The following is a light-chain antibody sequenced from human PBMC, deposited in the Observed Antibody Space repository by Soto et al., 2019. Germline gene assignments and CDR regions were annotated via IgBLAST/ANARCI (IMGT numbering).Light chain of an antibody. CDR3: MIWPSNASGV. Sequence: QSVLTQPPSSSASPGESARLTCTLPSDINVGSYNIYWYQQKPGSPPRYLLYYYSDSDKGQGSGVPSRFSGSKDASDNTGILLISGLQSEDEADYYCMIWPSNASGVFGTGTKLTVL. J-gene: IGLJ1*01. CDR2: YYSDSDK. CDR1: SDINVGSYN. V-gene: IGLV5-37*01.